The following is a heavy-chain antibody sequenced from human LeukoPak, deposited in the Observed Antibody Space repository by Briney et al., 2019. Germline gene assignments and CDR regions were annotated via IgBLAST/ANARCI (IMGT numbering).Heavy chain of an antibody. J-gene: IGHJ4*02. V-gene: IGHV1-69*05. CDR1: GGTFSSYA. D-gene: IGHD6-13*01. Sequence: SVKVSCKASGGTFSSYAISRVRQAPGQGLEWMGRIIPIFGTANYAQKFQGRVTITTDESTSTAYMELSSLRSEDTAVYYCARDRPYSSSWYYWGQGTLVTVSS. CDR2: IIPIFGTA. CDR3: ARDRPYSSSWYY.